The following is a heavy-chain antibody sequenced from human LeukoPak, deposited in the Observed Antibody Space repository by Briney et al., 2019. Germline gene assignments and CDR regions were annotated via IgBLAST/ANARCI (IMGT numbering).Heavy chain of an antibody. Sequence: SETLSLTCTVSGGSISSYYWSWIRQPPGKGLEWIGCIHYSGSTNYNPSLKSRVTISVDTSKNQFSLKLSSVTAADTAVYYCARAQYYYDSSGYFPLFGYWGQGTLVTVSS. J-gene: IGHJ4*02. CDR3: ARAQYYYDSSGYFPLFGY. D-gene: IGHD3-22*01. CDR2: IHYSGST. V-gene: IGHV4-59*12. CDR1: GGSISSYY.